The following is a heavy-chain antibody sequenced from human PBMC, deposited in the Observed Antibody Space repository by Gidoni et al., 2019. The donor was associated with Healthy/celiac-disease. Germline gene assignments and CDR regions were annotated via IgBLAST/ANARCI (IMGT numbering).Heavy chain of an antibody. J-gene: IGHJ4*02. CDR1: GGSISSGGYY. V-gene: IGHV4-31*03. CDR3: ARDTVRGGREGFDY. CDR2: IYYSGST. D-gene: IGHD3-10*01. Sequence: QVQLQESGPGLVKPSQTLSLTCTVSGGSISSGGYYWSWIRQHPGKGLEWIGYIYYSGSTYYNPALKSRVTISVDTSKNQFSLKLSSVTAADTAVYYCARDTVRGGREGFDYWGQGTLVTVSS.